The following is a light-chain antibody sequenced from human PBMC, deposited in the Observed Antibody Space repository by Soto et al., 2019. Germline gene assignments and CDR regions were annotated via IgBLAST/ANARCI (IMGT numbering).Light chain of an antibody. V-gene: IGLV2-14*01. CDR2: DVS. Sequence: QSVLTQPASVSGSPGQSITIFCTGTSSDVGGYNYVSWYQQHPGKAPKLMIYDVSNRPSGVSNRFSGSKSGNTASLTISGLQAEDEADYYCSSYTSSSTLLYVFGTGTKVTVL. CDR1: SSDVGGYNY. J-gene: IGLJ1*01. CDR3: SSYTSSSTLLYV.